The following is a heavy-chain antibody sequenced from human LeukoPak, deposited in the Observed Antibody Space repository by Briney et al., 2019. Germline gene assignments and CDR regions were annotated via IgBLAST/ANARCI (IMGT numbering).Heavy chain of an antibody. Sequence: SETLSLTCAVYGGSFSGYYWSWIRQPPGKGLEWIGEINHSGSTNYNPSLKSRVTISVDTSKNQFSLELSSVTAADTAVYYCARGLGTTGTTLDYWGQGTLVTVSS. CDR3: ARGLGTTGTTLDY. V-gene: IGHV4-34*01. CDR2: INHSGST. J-gene: IGHJ4*02. D-gene: IGHD1-1*01. CDR1: GGSFSGYY.